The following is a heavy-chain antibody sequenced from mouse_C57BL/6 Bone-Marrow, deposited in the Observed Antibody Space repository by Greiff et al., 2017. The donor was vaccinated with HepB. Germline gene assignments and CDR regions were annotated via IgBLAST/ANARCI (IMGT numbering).Heavy chain of an antibody. CDR2: IQPNSGST. J-gene: IGHJ2*01. CDR1: GYTFTSYW. Sequence: VQLQQPGAELVKPGASVKLSCKASGYTFTSYWMHWVKQRPGQGLEWIGMIQPNSGSTNYNEKFKSKATLTVDKSSSTAYMQLSSLTSECSSVYYCASRVYDYDVYYFDYWGQGTTLTGSS. CDR3: ASRVYDYDVYYFDY. V-gene: IGHV1-64*01. D-gene: IGHD2-4*01.